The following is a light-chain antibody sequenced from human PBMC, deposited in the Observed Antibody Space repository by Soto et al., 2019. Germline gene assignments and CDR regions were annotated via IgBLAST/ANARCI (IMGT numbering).Light chain of an antibody. CDR3: SSYTSSITQV. J-gene: IGLJ3*02. Sequence: QSALTQPASVSGSPGQSITISCTGTSSDVGGYNYVSWFKQHPGKSPKVMIYDVSNRHSGVSNRFSGSKSVNTASLTISGLKTEDEADYYRSSYTSSITQVFGGGTKLTVL. CDR2: DVS. V-gene: IGLV2-14*01. CDR1: SSDVGGYNY.